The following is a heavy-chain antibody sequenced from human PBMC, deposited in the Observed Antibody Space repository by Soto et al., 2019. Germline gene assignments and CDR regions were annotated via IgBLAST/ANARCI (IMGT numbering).Heavy chain of an antibody. CDR1: GFTFSSYG. J-gene: IGHJ4*02. V-gene: IGHV3-30*18. D-gene: IGHD3-16*01. Sequence: PGGSLRLSCAASGFTFSSYGMHWVRQAPGKGLEWVAVISYDGSSKYYADSVKGRFTISRDNSKNTLYLQMNSLRAEDTAVYYCAKGLGQAPFDYWGQGTLVTVSS. CDR3: AKGLGQAPFDY. CDR2: ISYDGSSK.